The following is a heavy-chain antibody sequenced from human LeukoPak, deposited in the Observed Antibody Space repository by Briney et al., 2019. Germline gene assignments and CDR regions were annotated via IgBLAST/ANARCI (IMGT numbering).Heavy chain of an antibody. CDR3: ARDQSDAFDI. J-gene: IGHJ3*02. CDR1: GFTFSSYA. CDR2: ISYDGSNK. Sequence: PGGSLRLSCAASGFTFSSYAMHWVRRAPGKGLEWVAVISYDGSNKYYADSVKGRFTISRDNSKNTLYLQMNSLRAEDTAVYYCARDQSDAFDIWGQGTMVTVSS. V-gene: IGHV3-30-3*01.